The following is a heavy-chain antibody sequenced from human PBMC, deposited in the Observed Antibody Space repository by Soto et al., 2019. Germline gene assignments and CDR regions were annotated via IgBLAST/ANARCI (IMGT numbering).Heavy chain of an antibody. Sequence: ASVKVSCKASGYTFTSYAMHWVRQAPGQRLEWMGWINAGNGNTKYSQKFQGRVTITRDTSASTAYMELSSLRSEDTAVYYCARELSIAVDATGYWGQGTLVTVSS. CDR1: GYTFTSYA. D-gene: IGHD6-19*01. CDR3: ARELSIAVDATGY. CDR2: INAGNGNT. V-gene: IGHV1-3*01. J-gene: IGHJ4*02.